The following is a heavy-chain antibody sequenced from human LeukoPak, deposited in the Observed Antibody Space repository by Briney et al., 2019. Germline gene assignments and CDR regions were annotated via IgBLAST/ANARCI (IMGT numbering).Heavy chain of an antibody. CDR2: IYTSGST. J-gene: IGHJ2*01. Sequence: PSETLSLTCTVSGGSISSGSYYWSWIRQPAGKGLEWIGRIYTSGSTNYNPSLKSRVTISVDTSKNQFSLKLSSVTAADTAVYYCARERETTVDFDLWGRGTLVTVSS. CDR3: ARERETTVDFDL. V-gene: IGHV4-61*02. D-gene: IGHD4-11*01. CDR1: GGSISSGSYY.